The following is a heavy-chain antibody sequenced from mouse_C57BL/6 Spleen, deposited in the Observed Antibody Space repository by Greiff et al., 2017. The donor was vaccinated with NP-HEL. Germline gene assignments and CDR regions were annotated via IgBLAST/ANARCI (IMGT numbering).Heavy chain of an antibody. D-gene: IGHD2-5*01. Sequence: EVKLMESGGGLVQPGGSMKLSCVASGFTFSNYWMNWVRQSPEKGLEWVAQIRLKSDNYATHYAESVKGRFTISRDDSKSSVYLQMNNLRAEDTGIYYCTEAYYSNYAWFAYWGQGTLVTVSA. J-gene: IGHJ3*01. CDR3: TEAYYSNYAWFAY. V-gene: IGHV6-3*01. CDR2: IRLKSDNYAT. CDR1: GFTFSNYW.